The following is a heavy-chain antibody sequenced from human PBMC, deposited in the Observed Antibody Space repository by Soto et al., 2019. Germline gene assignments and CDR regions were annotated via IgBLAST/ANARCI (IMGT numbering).Heavy chain of an antibody. CDR1: AFTFSSYS. J-gene: IGHJ5*02. CDR2: ISSSSSYI. Sequence: PGGSLRVSCASSAFTFSSYSMNWVRQALGKGLEWVSSISSSSSYIYSADSVKGRFTISSDNARISLYLQMHSLRAEDTAVSHCARGRELLQSWLDCWRQGSAVPVYS. V-gene: IGHV3-21*01. CDR3: ARGRELLQSWLDC. D-gene: IGHD1-26*01.